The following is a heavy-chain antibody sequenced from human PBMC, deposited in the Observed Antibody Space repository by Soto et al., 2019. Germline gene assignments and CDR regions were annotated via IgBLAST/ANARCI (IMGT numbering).Heavy chain of an antibody. CDR3: ARFRNYYDILTGPNWFDP. CDR1: GGTFSSYA. D-gene: IGHD3-9*01. CDR2: IIPIFGTA. Sequence: QVQLVQSGAEVKKPGSSVKVSCKASGGTFSSYAISWVRQAPGQGLEWMGGIIPIFGTANYAQKFQGRVTITADESTSTAYMELSSLRSEDTAVYYCARFRNYYDILTGPNWFDPWGQGTLVTVSS. V-gene: IGHV1-69*01. J-gene: IGHJ5*02.